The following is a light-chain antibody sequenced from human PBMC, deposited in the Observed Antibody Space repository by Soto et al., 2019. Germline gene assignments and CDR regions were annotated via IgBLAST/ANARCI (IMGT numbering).Light chain of an antibody. J-gene: IGKJ2*01. CDR1: QGISSD. Sequence: DIQMTQSPSSLSASVGDRVTITCRASQGISSDLSWYQQKPGKAPKFLIYEASSLQSGVPSRFSGSGSGTDFTLSIRSLHPEYFATYYCQQSYSIPYTFDQETKLEIK. V-gene: IGKV1-39*01. CDR2: EAS. CDR3: QQSYSIPYT.